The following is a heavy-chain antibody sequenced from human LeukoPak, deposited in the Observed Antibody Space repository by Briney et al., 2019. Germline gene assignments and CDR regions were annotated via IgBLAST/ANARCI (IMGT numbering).Heavy chain of an antibody. Sequence: GASVKVSCKASGYTFTSYGISWVRQAPGQGLEWMGGIIPIFGTANYAQKFQGRVTITADESTSTAYMELSSLRSEDTAVYYCASLDSSGYHSLGYYFDYWGQGTLVTVSS. CDR2: IIPIFGTA. CDR3: ASLDSSGYHSLGYYFDY. CDR1: GYTFTSYG. V-gene: IGHV1-69*13. D-gene: IGHD3-22*01. J-gene: IGHJ4*02.